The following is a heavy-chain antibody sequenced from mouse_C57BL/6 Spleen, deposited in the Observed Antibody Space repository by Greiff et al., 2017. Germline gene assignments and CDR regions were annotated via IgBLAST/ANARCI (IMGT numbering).Heavy chain of an antibody. CDR1: GFTFSSYA. CDR3: AREGGIYYGYYYAMDY. D-gene: IGHD2-2*01. J-gene: IGHJ4*01. Sequence: EVKVEESGGGLVKPGGSLKLSCAASGFTFSSYAMSWVRQTPEKRLEWVATISDGGSYTYYPDNVKGRFTISRDNAKNNLYLQMSHLKSEDTAMYYCAREGGIYYGYYYAMDYWGQGTSVTVSS. V-gene: IGHV5-4*01. CDR2: ISDGGSYT.